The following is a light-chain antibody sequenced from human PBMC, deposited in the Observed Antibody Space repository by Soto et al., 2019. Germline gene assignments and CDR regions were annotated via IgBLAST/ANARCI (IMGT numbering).Light chain of an antibody. CDR3: QQYKYYST. J-gene: IGKJ1*01. CDR2: KAS. Sequence: IQLTQSPSSLSASVGDRVTITCRASQSISAWLAWYQQKPGKAPKLLIYKASTLESGVPPRFSGSGSGTDFTLTISSLQPDDFATYYCQQYKYYSTFGQGTKVDIK. CDR1: QSISAW. V-gene: IGKV1-5*03.